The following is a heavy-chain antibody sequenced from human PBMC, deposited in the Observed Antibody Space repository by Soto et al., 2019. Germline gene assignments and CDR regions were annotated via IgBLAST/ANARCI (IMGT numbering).Heavy chain of an antibody. CDR1: GFTFSAFG. Sequence: QVQLVESGGGVVQPGRSLRLSCAASGFTFSAFGMHWVRQAPGKGLEWVAVISNDGNSEHYADSVKGRFTISRDNSKNTFYLQMNSLSVEATAVYYCAKNITTVGVSSTGRGALLDNWGQGILVSVSS. CDR3: AKNITTVGVSSTGRGALLDN. CDR2: ISNDGNSE. D-gene: IGHD3-3*01. J-gene: IGHJ4*02. V-gene: IGHV3-30*18.